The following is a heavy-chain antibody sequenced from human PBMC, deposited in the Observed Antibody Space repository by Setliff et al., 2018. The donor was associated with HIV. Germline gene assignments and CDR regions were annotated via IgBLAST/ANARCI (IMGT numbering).Heavy chain of an antibody. Sequence: PSETLSLTCTVSGASIRTGSYYWGWIRQPPGKGLEWIGTIYYSGTTYYNPSVKSRVTISVDTSKNQFSLNLTSVTAADTAVYYCARLSGGMVPNYWGQGTLVTVSS. CDR3: ARLSGGMVPNY. D-gene: IGHD3-10*01. CDR1: GASIRTGSYY. J-gene: IGHJ4*02. CDR2: IYYSGTT. V-gene: IGHV4-39*01.